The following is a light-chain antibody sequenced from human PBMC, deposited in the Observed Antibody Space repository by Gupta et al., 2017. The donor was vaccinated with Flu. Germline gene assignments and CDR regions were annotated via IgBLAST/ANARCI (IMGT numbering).Light chain of an antibody. CDR3: QQYNSDALT. CDR1: ETSDRW. Sequence: DIQLTQSPSTLSASVGDRVIITCRASETSDRWLAWYQQKPGRVPRLLMYKMSSLESGVPSRFSGSGFGTYFTLTIDSLQPDDFATYYCQQYNSDALTFGGGTKVDI. J-gene: IGKJ4*02. CDR2: KMS. V-gene: IGKV1-5*03.